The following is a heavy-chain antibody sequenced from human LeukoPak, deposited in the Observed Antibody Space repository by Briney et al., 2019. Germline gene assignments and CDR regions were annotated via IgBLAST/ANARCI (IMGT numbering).Heavy chain of an antibody. CDR3: ARDLVGATYYFDY. Sequence: PGGSLRLSCAPSGFTFSSYAMHWVRQAPGKGLEWVAVISYDGSNKYYADSVKGRFTISRDNSKNTLYLQMNSLRAEDTAVYYCARDLVGATYYFDYWGQGTLVTVSS. J-gene: IGHJ4*02. V-gene: IGHV3-30-3*01. CDR1: GFTFSSYA. D-gene: IGHD1-26*01. CDR2: ISYDGSNK.